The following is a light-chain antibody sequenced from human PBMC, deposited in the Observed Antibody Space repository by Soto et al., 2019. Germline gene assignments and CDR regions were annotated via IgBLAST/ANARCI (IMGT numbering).Light chain of an antibody. CDR2: EVS. CDR1: SIDIGGYTY. V-gene: IGLV2-14*01. CDR3: SSYTISSTYV. Sequence: QSVLTQPASVSGSPGQSITISCTGTSIDIGGYTYVSWYQQHPGKAPKLLIYEVSNRPSGVSNRFPGSKSDNTASLTISGLQAEDEADYYCSSYTISSTYVFGTGTKVTVL. J-gene: IGLJ1*01.